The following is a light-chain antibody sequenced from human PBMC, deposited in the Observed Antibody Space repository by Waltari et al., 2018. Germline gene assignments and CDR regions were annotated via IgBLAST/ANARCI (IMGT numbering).Light chain of an antibody. CDR1: PSVSSN. Sequence: EIVLTQSPATLSVSPGERATLSCRASPSVSSNLAWYQPKPGQPPRLLIYGASTRATGIPARFNGSGSGTEFTLTISSLQSEDFAVYYCQQYNSWPPRYTFGQGTNLESK. CDR3: QQYNSWPPRYT. J-gene: IGKJ2*01. CDR2: GAS. V-gene: IGKV3-15*01.